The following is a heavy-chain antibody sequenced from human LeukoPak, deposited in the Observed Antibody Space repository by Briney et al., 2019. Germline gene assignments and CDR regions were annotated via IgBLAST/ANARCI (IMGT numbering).Heavy chain of an antibody. J-gene: IGHJ3*02. Sequence: SVKVSCKASGGTFSSYAISWVRQPPVQGLEWMGRIIPIFGTANYAQKFQGRVTITADKSTSTAYMELSSLRSEDTAVYYCASRGDWAFDIWGQGTMVTVSS. CDR1: GGTFSSYA. CDR2: IIPIFGTA. D-gene: IGHD2-21*02. V-gene: IGHV1-69*06. CDR3: ASRGDWAFDI.